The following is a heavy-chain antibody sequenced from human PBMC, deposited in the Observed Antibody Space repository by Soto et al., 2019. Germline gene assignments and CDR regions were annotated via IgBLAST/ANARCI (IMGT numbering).Heavy chain of an antibody. D-gene: IGHD1-7*01. Sequence: SVQVSCKASGYTFTGYYMHWVRQAPGQGLEWMGWINPNSGGTNYTQKFQGRVTMTRDTSISTAYMEVSRLRSDDTAVYFCACVQNYRVQDYYGLYLCDQGSTVTVSS. CDR1: GYTFTGYY. J-gene: IGHJ6*02. CDR3: ACVQNYRVQDYYGLYL. V-gene: IGHV1-2*02. CDR2: INPNSGGT.